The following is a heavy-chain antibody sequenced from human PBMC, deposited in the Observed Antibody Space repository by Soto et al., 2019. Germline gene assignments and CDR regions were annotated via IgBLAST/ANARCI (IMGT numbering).Heavy chain of an antibody. CDR2: ISSSSSTI. J-gene: IGHJ4*02. CDR1: GFNFTSYS. Sequence: GSQRRSCEASGFNFTSYSMNWVRQATGKGLEWVSYISSSSSTIYYADSIKGRFTISRDHAKNSLYLQVNSLRDEDTAVYYCVRGGATIFDYWGRGTLVTVSS. V-gene: IGHV3-48*02. D-gene: IGHD1-26*01. CDR3: VRGGATIFDY.